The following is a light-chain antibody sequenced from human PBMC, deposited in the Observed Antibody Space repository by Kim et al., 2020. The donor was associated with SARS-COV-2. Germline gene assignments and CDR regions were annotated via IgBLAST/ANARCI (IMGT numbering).Light chain of an antibody. CDR2: GAS. CDR3: QQYNNWPPIT. Sequence: SPGERATPSCRASQSVSSTVAWYQQKPGQAPRLLIYGASTRATGIPARFSGSGSGTEFTLTISSLQSEDFAVYYCQQYNNWPPITFGQGTRLEIK. CDR1: QSVSST. V-gene: IGKV3-15*01. J-gene: IGKJ5*01.